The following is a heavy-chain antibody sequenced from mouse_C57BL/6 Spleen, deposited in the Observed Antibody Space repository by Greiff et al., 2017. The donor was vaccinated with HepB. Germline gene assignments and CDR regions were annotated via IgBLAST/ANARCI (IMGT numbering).Heavy chain of an antibody. CDR2: IWRGGST. D-gene: IGHD2-1*01. CDR1: GFSLTSYG. CDR3: VKEDGNYEGYAMDY. J-gene: IGHJ4*01. Sequence: VQLQQSGPGLVQPSQSLSITCTVSGFSLTSYGVHWVRQSPGKGLEWLGVIWRGGSTDYNAAFMSRLSITKDNSKSQVFFKMNSLQADDTAIYYRVKEDGNYEGYAMDYWGQGTSVTVSS. V-gene: IGHV2-5*01.